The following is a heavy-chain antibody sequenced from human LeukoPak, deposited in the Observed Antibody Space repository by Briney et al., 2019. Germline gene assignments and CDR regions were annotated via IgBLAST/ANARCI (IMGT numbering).Heavy chain of an antibody. J-gene: IGHJ4*02. V-gene: IGHV3-21*04. CDR1: GFTLSSYD. CDR2: ISPSGSYI. D-gene: IGHD3-10*01. Sequence: GGSLRLSCAASGFTLSSYDMNWVRQAPGKGLEWVSSISPSGSYIYYADSVKGRFTISRDSSKNSLYLQMNSLRAEDTAIYYCARELFDFDYWGQGTLVTVSS. CDR3: ARELFDFDY.